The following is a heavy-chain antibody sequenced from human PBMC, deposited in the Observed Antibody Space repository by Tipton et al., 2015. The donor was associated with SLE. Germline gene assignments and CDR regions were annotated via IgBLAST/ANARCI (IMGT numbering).Heavy chain of an antibody. CDR2: ISWNSGSI. V-gene: IGHV3-9*01. D-gene: IGHD3-22*01. CDR1: GFTFDDYA. J-gene: IGHJ6*02. Sequence: SLRLSCAASGFTFDDYAMHWVRQAPGKGLEWVSGISWNSGSIGYADSVKGRFTISRDTPKNTLYLQMNSLTSEDTAVYYCARVADRGGLDIWGQGTTVTVSS. CDR3: ARVADRGGLDI.